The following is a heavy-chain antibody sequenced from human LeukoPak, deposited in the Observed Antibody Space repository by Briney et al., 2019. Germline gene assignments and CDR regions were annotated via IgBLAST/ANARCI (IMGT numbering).Heavy chain of an antibody. J-gene: IGHJ5*02. D-gene: IGHD6-13*01. CDR2: IYTSWWT. Sequence: SETLSLTYSVSGGPISSYYWRWIRQPPGKGLEGVGYIYTSWWTNYNPPLKSRVTIQVDTSQNQFSLQLSSVTAADTAVYYCARRVIAAAASLARRPTQWFDPWGQGTLVTVSS. V-gene: IGHV4-4*09. CDR3: ARRVIAAAASLARRPTQWFDP. CDR1: GGPISSYY.